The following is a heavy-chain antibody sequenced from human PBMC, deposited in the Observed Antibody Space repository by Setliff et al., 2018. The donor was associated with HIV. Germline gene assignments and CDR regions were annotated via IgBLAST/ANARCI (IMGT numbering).Heavy chain of an antibody. CDR2: INHSRST. CDR1: GGSLSAYS. CDR3: ARGTPHYYDSRYFQH. Sequence: LSLTCAVYGGSLSAYSWTWIRQPPEKGLEWIGEINHSRSTKYNPSLKSRVTISVDTSKNQFSLKLSSLTAADTAVYYCARGTPHYYDSRYFQHWGQGTQVTVSS. D-gene: IGHD3-22*01. J-gene: IGHJ1*01. V-gene: IGHV4-34*01.